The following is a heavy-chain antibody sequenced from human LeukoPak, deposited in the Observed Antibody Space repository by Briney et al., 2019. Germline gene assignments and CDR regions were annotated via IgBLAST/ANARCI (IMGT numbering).Heavy chain of an antibody. CDR1: GFTFSSYG. J-gene: IGHJ3*02. Sequence: PGGSLRLSCAASGFTFSSYGMHWVRQAPGKGLEWVAFIRYDGSNKYYADSVKGRFTISRDNSKNTLYLQMNSLRAEDTAVYYCARDLNYYDDAFDIWGQGTMVTVSS. CDR2: IRYDGSNK. V-gene: IGHV3-30*02. CDR3: ARDLNYYDDAFDI. D-gene: IGHD3-22*01.